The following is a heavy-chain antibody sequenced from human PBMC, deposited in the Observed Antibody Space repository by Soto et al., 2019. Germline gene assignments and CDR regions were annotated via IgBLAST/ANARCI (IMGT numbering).Heavy chain of an antibody. CDR3: ARDVTDFWSGHEGMDV. CDR2: IYYSGST. V-gene: IGHV4-31*03. D-gene: IGHD3-3*01. Sequence: SLSLTCTVSGGSISNGGYYWSWIRQHPGKGLEWIGYIYYSGSTYYNPSLKSRVTISVDTSKNQFSLKLTSVTAADTAVYYCARDVTDFWSGHEGMDVWGQGXTVTVYS. J-gene: IGHJ6*02. CDR1: GGSISNGGYY.